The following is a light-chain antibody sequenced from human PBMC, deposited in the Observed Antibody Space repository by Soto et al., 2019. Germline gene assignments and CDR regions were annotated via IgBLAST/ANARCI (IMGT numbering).Light chain of an antibody. J-gene: IGLJ1*01. CDR2: EVS. CDR3: TSYTRDTALG. V-gene: IGLV2-14*01. Sequence: QSVLTQPASVSGSPGQSITISCTGTSSDVGTYNYVSWYQHHPGKAPKLIIYEVSNRPSGVSNRFSGSKSGSTPSLTISGLQAEDEADYHCTSYTRDTALGFGTGTKVTAL. CDR1: SSDVGTYNY.